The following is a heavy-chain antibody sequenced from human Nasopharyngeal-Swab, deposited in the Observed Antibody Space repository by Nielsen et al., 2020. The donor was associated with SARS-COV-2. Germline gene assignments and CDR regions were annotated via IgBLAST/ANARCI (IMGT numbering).Heavy chain of an antibody. V-gene: IGHV3-66*01. CDR1: GFTVSSNY. D-gene: IGHD6-13*01. J-gene: IGHJ4*02. CDR3: ASSGAQQLVPDY. CDR2: IYSGGST. Sequence: GESLKISCAASGFTVSSNYMSWVRQAPGKGLEWVSVIYSGGSTYYADSVKGRFTISRDNSKNTLYLQMNSLRAEDTAVYYCASSGAQQLVPDYWGQGTLVTVSS.